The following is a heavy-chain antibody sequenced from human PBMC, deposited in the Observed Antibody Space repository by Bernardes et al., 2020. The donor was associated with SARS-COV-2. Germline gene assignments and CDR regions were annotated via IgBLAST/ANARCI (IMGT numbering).Heavy chain of an antibody. J-gene: IGHJ5*02. CDR1: GFTFGDYA. CDR2: INWDGGSP. D-gene: IGHD3-9*01. Sequence: GGSLRLSCAASGFTFGDYAMTWVRQVPGKGPEWVSGINWDGGSPGYADSVKGRFTISRDNAQNSLYLQMNSLRAEDTALYYCARSETKYFDWLLLRWPEAWGQGTLVIVSS. CDR3: ARSETKYFDWLLLRWPEA. V-gene: IGHV3-20*04.